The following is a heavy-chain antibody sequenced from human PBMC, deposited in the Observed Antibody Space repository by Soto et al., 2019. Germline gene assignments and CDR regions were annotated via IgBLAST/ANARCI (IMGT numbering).Heavy chain of an antibody. CDR3: AKGSGSSRPYYFDK. J-gene: IGHJ4*02. D-gene: IGHD2-2*01. Sequence: PGGSLRLSCAASGFTFSNYAMSWVRQAPGKGLEWVSAITGSGGDTFHADSVEGRFTISRDNTRNTLFLQMNSLRAEDTAVYYCAKGSGSSRPYYFDKWGQGTLVTVSS. V-gene: IGHV3-23*01. CDR2: ITGSGGDT. CDR1: GFTFSNYA.